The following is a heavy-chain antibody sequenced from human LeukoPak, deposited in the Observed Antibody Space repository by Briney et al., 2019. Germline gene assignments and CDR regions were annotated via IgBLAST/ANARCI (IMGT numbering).Heavy chain of an antibody. J-gene: IGHJ4*02. CDR1: GYTFTGYY. V-gene: IGHV1-2*02. CDR2: INPNSGGT. CDR3: ARGRDIVVVPAAVDY. Sequence: ASVKVSCKASGYTFTGYYMHWVRQAPGQGLEWMGWINPNSGGTNYALKFQGRVTMTRDTSISTAYMELSRLRSDDTAVYYCARGRDIVVVPAAVDYWGQGTLVTVSS. D-gene: IGHD2-2*01.